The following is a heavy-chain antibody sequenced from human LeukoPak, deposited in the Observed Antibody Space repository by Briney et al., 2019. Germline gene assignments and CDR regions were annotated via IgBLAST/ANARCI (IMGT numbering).Heavy chain of an antibody. Sequence: SETLSLTCTVSSGSISSYYWSWIRQPAGKGLEWIGRIYTSGSTNYNPSLKSRVTMSLDTSKNQFSLKLSSVTAADTAVYFCAREFRYLDYYGIDAWGQGTTVTVSS. V-gene: IGHV4-4*07. J-gene: IGHJ6*02. CDR3: AREFRYLDYYGIDA. D-gene: IGHD1-14*01. CDR1: SGSISSYY. CDR2: IYTSGST.